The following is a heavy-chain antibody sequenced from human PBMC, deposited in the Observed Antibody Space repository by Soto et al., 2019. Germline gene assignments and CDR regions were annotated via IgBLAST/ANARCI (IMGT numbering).Heavy chain of an antibody. D-gene: IGHD3-22*01. Sequence: QVQLVQSGAEVKKPGASVKVTCKASGYTFTSYGISWVRQAPGQGLEWMGWISAYNGNTNYAQKLQGRVTMTTDTSTSTAYMELRSLRSDDTAVYYCARDVAYYYDSSGRIFDYWGQGTLVTVSS. CDR3: ARDVAYYYDSSGRIFDY. V-gene: IGHV1-18*01. CDR1: GYTFTSYG. CDR2: ISAYNGNT. J-gene: IGHJ4*02.